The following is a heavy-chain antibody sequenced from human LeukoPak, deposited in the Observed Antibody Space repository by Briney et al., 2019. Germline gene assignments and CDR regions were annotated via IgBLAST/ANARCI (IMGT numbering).Heavy chain of an antibody. D-gene: IGHD3-3*01. CDR1: GGTFSGYY. J-gene: IGHJ4*02. Sequence: SSETLSLTCAVYGGTFSGYYWSWIRQHPGKGLEWIGYIYYSGSTYYNPSLKSRVTISVDTSKNQFSLKLSSVTAADTAVYYCARGRLVNDFWSGYYRDYFDYWGQGTLVTVSS. CDR2: IYYSGST. CDR3: ARGRLVNDFWSGYYRDYFDY. V-gene: IGHV4-31*11.